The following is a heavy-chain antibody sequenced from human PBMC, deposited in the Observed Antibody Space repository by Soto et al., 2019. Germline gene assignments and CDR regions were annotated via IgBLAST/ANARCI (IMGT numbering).Heavy chain of an antibody. V-gene: IGHV1-24*01. Sequence: GASVKVSCKVSGYTLTELSMHWVRQAPGKGLEWMGGFDPEDGETIYVQKFQGRVTMTEDTSTDTAYMELSSLRSEDTAVYYCAKGSGGSSCPEYFQYWGQGNLGTVSS. CDR2: FDPEDGET. CDR3: AKGSGGSSCPEYFQY. CDR1: GYTLTELS. D-gene: IGHD2-15*01. J-gene: IGHJ1*01.